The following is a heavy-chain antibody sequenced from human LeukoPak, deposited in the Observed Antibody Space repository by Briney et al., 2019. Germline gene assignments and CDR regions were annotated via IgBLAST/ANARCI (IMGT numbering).Heavy chain of an antibody. CDR1: GGSVSSGSYY. J-gene: IGHJ4*02. CDR2: IYYSGST. Sequence: SETLSLTCTVSGGSVSSGSYYWSWIRQPPGKGLEWIGYIYYSGSTNYNPSLKSRVTISVDTSKNQFSLKLSSVTAADTAVYYCARGSEYCSGGSCYSLFDYWGQGTLVTVSS. D-gene: IGHD2-15*01. CDR3: ARGSEYCSGGSCYSLFDY. V-gene: IGHV4-61*01.